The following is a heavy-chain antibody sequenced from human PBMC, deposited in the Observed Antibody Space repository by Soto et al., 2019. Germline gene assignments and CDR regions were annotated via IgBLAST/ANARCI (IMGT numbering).Heavy chain of an antibody. CDR3: APPPSPGIGY. V-gene: IGHV3-30*02. CDR1: EIIFSGYG. J-gene: IGHJ4*02. D-gene: IGHD1-20*01. Sequence: PGGSLRLSCAVSEIIFSGYGMHWVRQAPGKGLEWVAVIRFDGSNIHYADSVKGRFTISRDNSKNTLYLQMNSLRAEDTAVYYCAPPPSPGIGYWGQGTLVTVSS. CDR2: IRFDGSNI.